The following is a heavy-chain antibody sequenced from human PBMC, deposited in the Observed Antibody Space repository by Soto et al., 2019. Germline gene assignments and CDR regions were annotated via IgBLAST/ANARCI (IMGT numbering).Heavy chain of an antibody. CDR3: AKPLTGTRYYYYGMDV. D-gene: IGHD3-9*01. J-gene: IGHJ6*02. Sequence: GGSLRLSCAASGFTFSSYAMSWVRQAPGKGLEWVSAISGSGGSTYYADSVKGRFTISRDNSKNTLYLQMSSLRAEDTAVYYCAKPLTGTRYYYYGMDVWGQGTTVTVSS. CDR1: GFTFSSYA. CDR2: ISGSGGST. V-gene: IGHV3-23*01.